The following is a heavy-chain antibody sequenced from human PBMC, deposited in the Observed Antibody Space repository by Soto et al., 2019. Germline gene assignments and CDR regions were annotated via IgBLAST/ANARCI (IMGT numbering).Heavy chain of an antibody. Sequence: ASVKVSCKASGYTFTSYGISWVRQAPGQGLEWMGWISAYNGNTNYAQKLQGRVTMTTDTSTSTAYMELRSLRSDDTAVYYCARAGVLLWFGELKFNWFDPWGQGTLVTVSS. CDR2: ISAYNGNT. CDR1: GYTFTSYG. V-gene: IGHV1-18*01. CDR3: ARAGVLLWFGELKFNWFDP. J-gene: IGHJ5*02. D-gene: IGHD3-10*01.